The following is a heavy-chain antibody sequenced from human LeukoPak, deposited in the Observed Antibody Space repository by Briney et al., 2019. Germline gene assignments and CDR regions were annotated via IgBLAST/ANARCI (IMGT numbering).Heavy chain of an antibody. Sequence: ASVKVSCKASGYTFTSYDINWVRQATGQGLEWVGWMNPNSGNTGYAQKFQGRVTMTRNTSISTAYMELSSLRSEDTAVYYCARGRILWFGDYYYGMDVWGQGTTVTVSS. CDR3: ARGRILWFGDYYYGMDV. CDR2: MNPNSGNT. CDR1: GYTFTSYD. J-gene: IGHJ6*02. D-gene: IGHD3-10*01. V-gene: IGHV1-8*01.